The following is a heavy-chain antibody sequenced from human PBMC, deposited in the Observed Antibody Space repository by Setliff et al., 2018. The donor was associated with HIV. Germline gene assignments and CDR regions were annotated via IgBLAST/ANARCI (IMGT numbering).Heavy chain of an antibody. CDR3: ARFTDTYDSSGYYYEGHAFDI. V-gene: IGHV4-61*05. J-gene: IGHJ3*02. CDR1: GGAISGSGYY. D-gene: IGHD3-22*01. CDR2: IYNSAST. Sequence: SETLSLTCSVSGGAISGSGYYWSWIRQPPGKALEWIGYIYNSASTSYNPSLKSRVTISVDTSKNQFSLKLSSVTAADTAVYYCARFTDTYDSSGYYYEGHAFDIWGQGTMVTVSS.